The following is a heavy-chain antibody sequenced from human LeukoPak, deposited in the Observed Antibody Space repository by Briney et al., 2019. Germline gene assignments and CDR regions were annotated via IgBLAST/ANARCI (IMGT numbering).Heavy chain of an antibody. D-gene: IGHD5-18*01. J-gene: IGHJ4*02. CDR2: INPNSGGT. CDR3: ARDVDTAMVSRFDY. CDR1: GYTFTGYY. V-gene: IGHV1-2*02. Sequence: GASVKVSCTASGYTFTGYYMHWVRQAPGQGLEWMGWINPNSGGTNYAQKFQGRVTVTRDTSISTAYMELSRLRSDDTAVYYCARDVDTAMVSRFDYWGQGTLVTVSS.